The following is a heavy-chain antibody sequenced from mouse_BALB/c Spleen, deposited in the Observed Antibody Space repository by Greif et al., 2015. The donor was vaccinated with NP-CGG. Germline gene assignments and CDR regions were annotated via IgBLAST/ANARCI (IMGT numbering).Heavy chain of an antibody. J-gene: IGHJ3*01. Sequence: QVQLQQSGAELVKPGASVKLSCKASGYTFTSYWMHWVKQRPGQGLEWIGEIDPSDSYTNYNQKFKGKATLTVDKSSSTAYMQLSSLTSEDSAVYYCARSGGPAWFAYWGQGTLVTVSA. V-gene: IGHV1-69*02. D-gene: IGHD3-1*01. CDR2: IDPSDSYT. CDR3: ARSGGPAWFAY. CDR1: GYTFTSYW.